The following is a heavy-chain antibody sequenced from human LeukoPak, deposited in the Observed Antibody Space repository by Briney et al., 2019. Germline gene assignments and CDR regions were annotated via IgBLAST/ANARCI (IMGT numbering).Heavy chain of an antibody. CDR1: GFTFSSYG. Sequence: GGSLRLSCAASGFTFSSYGMYWVRQAPGKGLEWVAVISYDGSNKYYADSVKGRFTISRDNSKNTLYLQMNSLRAEDTAVYYCAKDLGGDQDYWGQGTLVTVSS. CDR3: AKDLGGDQDY. CDR2: ISYDGSNK. J-gene: IGHJ4*02. D-gene: IGHD2-21*01. V-gene: IGHV3-30*18.